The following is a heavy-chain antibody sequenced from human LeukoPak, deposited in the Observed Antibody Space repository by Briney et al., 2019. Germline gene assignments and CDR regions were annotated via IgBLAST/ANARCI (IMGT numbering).Heavy chain of an antibody. CDR2: ISTYNVNT. Sequence: GASVKVSCKASGYTFTTYGITWVRQAPGQGLEWVGWISTYNVNTEYTQKLQGRVTMTTDTSTSTAYMELRSLRSDDTALYYCARTYGDYDGSYWYFDLWGRGTLVTVSS. V-gene: IGHV1-18*01. J-gene: IGHJ2*01. CDR3: ARTYGDYDGSYWYFDL. D-gene: IGHD4-17*01. CDR1: GYTFTTYG.